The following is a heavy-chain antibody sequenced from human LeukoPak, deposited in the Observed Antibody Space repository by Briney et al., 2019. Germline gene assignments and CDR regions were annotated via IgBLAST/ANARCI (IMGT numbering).Heavy chain of an antibody. Sequence: CXVSGGSINTPNYYWGWVRQTPGRGLEWIGNIFYSGGTYYSPSLTSRVTISINTSRNEFSRKVRDVSGAGTAWYXXAKXNGYGLVDIWGQGTMVTVSS. CDR1: GGSINTPNYY. CDR3: AKXNGYGLVDI. J-gene: IGHJ3*02. CDR2: IFYSGGT. D-gene: IGHD3-10*01. V-gene: IGHV4-39*07.